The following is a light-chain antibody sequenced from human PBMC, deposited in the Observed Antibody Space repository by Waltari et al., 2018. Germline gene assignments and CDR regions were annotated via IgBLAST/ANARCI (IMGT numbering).Light chain of an antibody. J-gene: IGLJ1*01. CDR3: QSYDTSLSGYV. CDR1: SPTIGAGQY. CDR2: GNS. Sequence: QSVLTQPPSVSGAPGPRVTISSTGSSPTIGAGQYLPRYPQLPGTAPKVLIYGNSNRPSGVPDRLSGSKSGTSASLAITGLQGDDEAEYYCQSYDTSLSGYVFGTGTKVTVL. V-gene: IGLV1-40*01.